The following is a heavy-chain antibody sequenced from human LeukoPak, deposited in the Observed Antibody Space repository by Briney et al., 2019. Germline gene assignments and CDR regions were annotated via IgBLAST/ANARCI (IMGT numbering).Heavy chain of an antibody. CDR3: ATHFFGEYYFDY. J-gene: IGHJ4*02. CDR2: FDPKDRET. D-gene: IGHD3-10*01. Sequence: ASVKVSCKVSGYTLTELFMHGVRQAPGKGLEWMGGFDPKDRETIYAQKFKGRVTMNEDKSTDTAYMELSSLRSEDRAVYYCATHFFGEYYFDYWGQGTMVTVSS. CDR1: GYTLTELF. V-gene: IGHV1-24*01.